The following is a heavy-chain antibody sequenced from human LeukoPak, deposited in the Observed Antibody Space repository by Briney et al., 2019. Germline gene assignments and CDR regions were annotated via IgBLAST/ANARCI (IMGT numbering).Heavy chain of an antibody. J-gene: IGHJ5*02. CDR3: ARVKKNWNYGNWFDP. D-gene: IGHD1-7*01. Sequence: SETLSLTCTVSGGSISSGGYYWSWIRQHPGKGLEWIGYIYYSGSTYYNPSLKSRVTISVDTSKNQYSLKLSSVTAADTAVYYCARVKKNWNYGNWFDPWGQGTLVTVSS. CDR1: GGSISSGGYY. CDR2: IYYSGST. V-gene: IGHV4-31*03.